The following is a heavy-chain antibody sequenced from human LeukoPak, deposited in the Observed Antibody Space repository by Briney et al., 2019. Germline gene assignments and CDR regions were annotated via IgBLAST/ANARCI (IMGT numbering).Heavy chain of an antibody. CDR1: GFTFSSYN. J-gene: IGHJ3*02. CDR3: AKDPPYYYDSSGYGGGAFDI. V-gene: IGHV3-21*04. Sequence: GGSLRLSCAASGFTFSSYNMNWVRQAPGKGLEWVSSITSGSSYRFYADSVKGRFTISRDNSKNTVYPQMNSLRAEDTAVYYCAKDPPYYYDSSGYGGGAFDIWGQGTMVTVSS. CDR2: ITSGSSYR. D-gene: IGHD3-22*01.